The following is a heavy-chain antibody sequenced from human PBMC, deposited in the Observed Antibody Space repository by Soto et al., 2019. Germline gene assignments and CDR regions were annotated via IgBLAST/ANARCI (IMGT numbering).Heavy chain of an antibody. D-gene: IGHD3-16*02. CDR2: TSAYSGST. CDR1: GYSFSTHG. V-gene: IGHV1-18*01. J-gene: IGHJ5*02. CDR3: ARANYRSWFDP. Sequence: QVQLVQSGAEVKKPGASVRVSCKASGYSFSTHGVSLVRQAPGQGLEWMGWTSAYSGSTNYSQKLEGRVTMTTETSTSTAYMELRSLRSDDTAVYYCARANYRSWFDPWGQGTLVTVSS.